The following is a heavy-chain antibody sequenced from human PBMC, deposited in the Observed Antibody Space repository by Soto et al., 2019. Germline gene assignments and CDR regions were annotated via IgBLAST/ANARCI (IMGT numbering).Heavy chain of an antibody. J-gene: IGHJ5*02. CDR3: ARGGRMVRGVIIIGTRRFDP. D-gene: IGHD3-10*01. V-gene: IGHV4-34*01. CDR2: INHSGST. Sequence: SETLSLTCAVYGGSFSGYYWSWIRQPPGKGLEWIGEINHSGSTNYNPSLKSRVTISVDTSKNQFSLKLSSVTAADTAVYYCARGGRMVRGVIIIGTRRFDPWGQGTLVTVSS. CDR1: GGSFSGYY.